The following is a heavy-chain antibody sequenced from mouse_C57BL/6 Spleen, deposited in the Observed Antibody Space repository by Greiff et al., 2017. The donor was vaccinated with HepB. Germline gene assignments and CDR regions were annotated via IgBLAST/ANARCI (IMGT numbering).Heavy chain of an antibody. CDR2: VYPYNGCT. J-gene: IGHJ4*01. V-gene: IGHV1-36*01. Sequence: VQLKESGPVLVKPGPSVKLSCKASGFTFTAYYMHWVKQSHGKSLEWIGLVYPYNGCTSYNQKFKGKATLTVDTSSSTAYMEQNSHTYEDAAVYDCARSNYCSSYDAMDYWGQGTSVTVSS. D-gene: IGHD1-1*01. CDR1: GFTFTAYY. CDR3: ARSNYCSSYDAMDY.